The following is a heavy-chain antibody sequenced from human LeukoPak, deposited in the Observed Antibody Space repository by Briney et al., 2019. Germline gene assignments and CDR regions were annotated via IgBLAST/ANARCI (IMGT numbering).Heavy chain of an antibody. V-gene: IGHV1-18*01. D-gene: IGHD1-1*01. CDR2: ITTSNGNT. CDR3: ARDYGVQLERRPIDY. J-gene: IGHJ4*02. Sequence: GASVKVSCKASGYNFNNYVVSWVRQAPGHGLEWMGWITTSNGNTNYAQKLQGRVTMTTDTSTSTAYMELRSLTSDDTAVYYCARDYGVQLERRPIDYWGQGTLVTVSS. CDR1: GYNFNNYV.